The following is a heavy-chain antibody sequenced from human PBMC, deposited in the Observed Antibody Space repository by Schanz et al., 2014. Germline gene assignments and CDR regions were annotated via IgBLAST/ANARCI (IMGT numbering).Heavy chain of an antibody. J-gene: IGHJ6*02. Sequence: QVQLVESGGGVVQPGGSLRLSCAASGFIFGDYAIHWVRQAPGKGLEWVSYISSSSSYTNYADSVKGRFTISRDNAKNSLYLQMNSLRAEDTAVYYCARSYSSGWYPYYYGMDVWGQGTTVTVSS. CDR2: ISSSSSYT. V-gene: IGHV3-11*06. D-gene: IGHD6-19*01. CDR1: GFIFGDYA. CDR3: ARSYSSGWYPYYYGMDV.